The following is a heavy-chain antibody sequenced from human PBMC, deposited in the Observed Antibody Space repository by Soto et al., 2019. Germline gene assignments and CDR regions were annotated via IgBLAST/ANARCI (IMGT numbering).Heavy chain of an antibody. Sequence: TGGSLRLSCAASGFTFSSYAMSWVRQAPVKGLEWVSAISGSGGSTYYADSVKGRSTISRDNSKNTLYLQMNSLRAEDTAVYYCAKYSSGWDFDYWGQGTQVTVSS. D-gene: IGHD6-19*01. J-gene: IGHJ4*02. V-gene: IGHV3-23*01. CDR2: ISGSGGST. CDR3: AKYSSGWDFDY. CDR1: GFTFSSYA.